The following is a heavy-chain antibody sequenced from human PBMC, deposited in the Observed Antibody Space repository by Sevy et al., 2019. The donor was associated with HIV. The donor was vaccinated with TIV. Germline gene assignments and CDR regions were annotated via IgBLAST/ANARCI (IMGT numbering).Heavy chain of an antibody. V-gene: IGHV3-48*02. J-gene: IGHJ4*02. D-gene: IGHD1-26*01. CDR2: ISSSSSTI. Sequence: GGSLRLSCAASGFTFSSYSMNWVRQAPGKGLEWVSYISSSSSTIYYAHSVKGRFTISRDNAKNSLYLQMNSLRDEDTAVYYCARGALRNSGSYSVDYWGQGTLVTVSS. CDR1: GFTFSSYS. CDR3: ARGALRNSGSYSVDY.